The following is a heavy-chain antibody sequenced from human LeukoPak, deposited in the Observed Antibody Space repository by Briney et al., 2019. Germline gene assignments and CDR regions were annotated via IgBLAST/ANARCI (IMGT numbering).Heavy chain of an antibody. CDR1: GFTLSSYP. CDR2: FVRGST. V-gene: IGHV3-23*01. J-gene: IGHJ4*02. CDR3: TRAAPYGTSWYGKSDY. D-gene: IGHD6-13*01. Sequence: GGSLRLSCAASGFTLSSYPMNWVRQAPGKGLEWVSTFVRGSTYYADTVQGRFTISRDSSKNTLYLQMNSLRADDTALYFCTRAAPYGTSWYGKSDYWGQGTLVAVSS.